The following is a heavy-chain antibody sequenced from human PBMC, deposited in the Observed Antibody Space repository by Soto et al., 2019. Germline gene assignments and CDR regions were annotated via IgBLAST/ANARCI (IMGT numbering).Heavy chain of an antibody. V-gene: IGHV3-21*01. Sequence: GGSLRLSCAASGFPFSSYSMNWVRQAPGKGLEWVSSISSSSSYIYYADSVKGRFTISRDNAKNSLYLQMNSLRAEDTAVYYCARPTRGYSYGSYYFDYWGQGTLVTVSS. D-gene: IGHD5-18*01. J-gene: IGHJ4*02. CDR3: ARPTRGYSYGSYYFDY. CDR1: GFPFSSYS. CDR2: ISSSSSYI.